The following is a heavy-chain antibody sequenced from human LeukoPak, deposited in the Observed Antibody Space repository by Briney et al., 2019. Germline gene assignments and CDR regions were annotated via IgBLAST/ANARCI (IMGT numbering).Heavy chain of an antibody. V-gene: IGHV3-23*01. CDR1: GFTFSSHW. CDR3: AKAGNTMVRGPMDY. Sequence: PGRSLRLSCAASGFTFSSHWMTWVRQAPGKGLEWVSAISGSGGSTYYADSVKGRFTISRDNSKNTLYLQMNSLRAEDTAVYYCAKAGNTMVRGPMDYWGQGTLVTVSS. J-gene: IGHJ4*02. D-gene: IGHD3-10*01. CDR2: ISGSGGST.